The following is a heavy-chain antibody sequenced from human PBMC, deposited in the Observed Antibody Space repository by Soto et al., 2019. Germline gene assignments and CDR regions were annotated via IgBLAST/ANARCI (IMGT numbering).Heavy chain of an antibody. CDR3: ASRKQWLIGNYYYYYGMDV. Sequence: EVQLLESGGGLVQPGGSLRLSCAASGFTFSSYAMSWVRQAPGKGLEWVSAISGSGGSTYYADSVKGRFTISRDNSKNTQYLQMNSLRAEDTAVYYCASRKQWLIGNYYYYYGMDVWGQGTTVTVSS. J-gene: IGHJ6*02. D-gene: IGHD6-19*01. CDR2: ISGSGGST. CDR1: GFTFSSYA. V-gene: IGHV3-23*01.